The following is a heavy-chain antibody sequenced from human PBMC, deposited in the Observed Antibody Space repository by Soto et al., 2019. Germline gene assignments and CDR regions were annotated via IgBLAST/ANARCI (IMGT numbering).Heavy chain of an antibody. Sequence: LTLGLPCGISGESVSRNSAAGKWSRQSPSRGLEWLGSTYYMSKWYNHYAVSANSPITINPTTSTNHFSLQLNSVTPDSTAVYYCACLAARQYGMDVWGQGTTVTVSS. CDR3: ACLAARQYGMDV. V-gene: IGHV6-1*01. J-gene: IGHJ6*02. CDR1: GESVSRNSAA. CDR2: TYYMSKWYN. D-gene: IGHD6-6*01.